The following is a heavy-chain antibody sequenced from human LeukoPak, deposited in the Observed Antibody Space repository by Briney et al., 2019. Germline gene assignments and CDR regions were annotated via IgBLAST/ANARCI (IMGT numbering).Heavy chain of an antibody. V-gene: IGHV3-23*01. D-gene: IGHD3-10*01. Sequence: PGGSLRLSCAASGFTFSSYAMSWVRQAPGEGLEWVSTLSGSGGSTYYADSVKGRFTISRDNSKNTLYLQMNSLRAEDTAVYYCAKGGFGDLDYWGQGTLVTVSS. CDR3: AKGGFGDLDY. CDR2: LSGSGGST. J-gene: IGHJ4*02. CDR1: GFTFSSYA.